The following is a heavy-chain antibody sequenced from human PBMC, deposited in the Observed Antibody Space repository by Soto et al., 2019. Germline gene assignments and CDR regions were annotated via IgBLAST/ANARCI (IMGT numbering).Heavy chain of an antibody. D-gene: IGHD3-9*01. Sequence: GGSLRLSCAASGFTFDDFALNWVRQAPGKGLERVSTISADGDNTHYADSVKGRLTISRDNSKRMLYLQMNRLKVDDTAVYYCARDPSTGSADYWGQGTLVTVSS. J-gene: IGHJ4*02. CDR2: ISADGDNT. V-gene: IGHV3-23*01. CDR3: ARDPSTGSADY. CDR1: GFTFDDFA.